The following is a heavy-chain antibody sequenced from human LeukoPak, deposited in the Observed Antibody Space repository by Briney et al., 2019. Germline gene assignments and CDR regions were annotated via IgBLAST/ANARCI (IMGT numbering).Heavy chain of an antibody. Sequence: GGSLRLSCAASGFTFSSYSMNWVRQAPGKGLEWVSYISSSSSTIYYADSVKGRFTISRDNAKNSLYLQMNSLRAEDTAVYYCARDVNFWSGHFDYWGQGTLVTVSS. J-gene: IGHJ4*02. CDR1: GFTFSSYS. CDR3: ARDVNFWSGHFDY. V-gene: IGHV3-48*01. CDR2: ISSSSSTI. D-gene: IGHD3-3*01.